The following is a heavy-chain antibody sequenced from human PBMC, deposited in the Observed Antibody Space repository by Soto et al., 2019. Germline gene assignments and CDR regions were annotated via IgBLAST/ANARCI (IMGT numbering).Heavy chain of an antibody. J-gene: IGHJ4*02. CDR1: GGSITYYY. CDR2: IFYSGST. D-gene: IGHD3-22*01. V-gene: IGHV4-59*01. Sequence: SETLSLTCTVSGGSITYYYWSWIRQPPGKGLEWLGNIFYSGSTNYNPSLKSRVTISVDTSKNQFSLKLSSVTAADTAVYYCARARVYYDSGVYYPTSFDYWGQGTLVTVSS. CDR3: ARARVYYDSGVYYPTSFDY.